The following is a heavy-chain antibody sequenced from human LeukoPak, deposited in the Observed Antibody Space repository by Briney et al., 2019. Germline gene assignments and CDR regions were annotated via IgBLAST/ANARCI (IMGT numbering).Heavy chain of an antibody. V-gene: IGHV1-2*02. CDR1: GYTFTGYY. CDR3: ARLTKEPRAFDI. D-gene: IGHD1-14*01. Sequence: ASVKVSCKASGYTFTGYYMHWVRQAPGQGLEWMGWIDPNSGGTNYAQKLQGRVTMTRDTSISTAYMELSRLRSDDTAVYYCARLTKEPRAFDIWGQGTMVTVSS. J-gene: IGHJ3*02. CDR2: IDPNSGGT.